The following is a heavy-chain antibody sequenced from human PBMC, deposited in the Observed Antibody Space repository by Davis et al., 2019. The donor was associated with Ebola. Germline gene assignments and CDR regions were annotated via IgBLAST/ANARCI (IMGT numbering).Heavy chain of an antibody. V-gene: IGHV3-15*01. CDR3: TTDREGIVVVPAAILGDYYYYYGMDV. J-gene: IGHJ6*02. Sequence: GGSLRLSCAASGFTFSNAWMSWVRQAPGKGLEWVGRIKSKTDGGTTDYAAPVKGRFTISRDDSKNTLYLQMNSLKTEDTAVYYCTTDREGIVVVPAAILGDYYYYYGMDVWGQGTTVTVSS. CDR2: IKSKTDGGTT. D-gene: IGHD2-2*01. CDR1: GFTFSNAW.